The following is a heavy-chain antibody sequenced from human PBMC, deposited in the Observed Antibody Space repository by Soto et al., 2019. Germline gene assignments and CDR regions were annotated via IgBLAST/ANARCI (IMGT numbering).Heavy chain of an antibody. CDR3: ARGCSSASCYCY. Sequence: SLRLSCTASGFMFSSYTMNWVRRAPGKGLEWVSSVSFRGDIYYADSLEGRFTISRDDAKNSLYLQMNSLRAEDTAVYYCARGCSSASCYCYWGQGTLVTVSS. V-gene: IGHV3-21*01. D-gene: IGHD2-2*01. CDR1: GFMFSSYT. J-gene: IGHJ4*02. CDR2: VSFRGDI.